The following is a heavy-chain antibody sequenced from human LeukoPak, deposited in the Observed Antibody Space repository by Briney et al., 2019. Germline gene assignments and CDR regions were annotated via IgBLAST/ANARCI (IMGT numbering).Heavy chain of an antibody. CDR2: ISYSGNT. Sequence: SETLSLTCSVSGGSISSSNYSWGWVRQPPGKGLEWIGIISYSGNTYYNPSLKSRVTIFADTSKNQFSLKLSSVTAADTAVYYCARRGISMIRGLITYYFDYWGQGILVTVSS. D-gene: IGHD3-10*01. CDR3: ARRGISMIRGLITYYFDY. CDR1: GGSISSSNYS. J-gene: IGHJ4*02. V-gene: IGHV4-39*01.